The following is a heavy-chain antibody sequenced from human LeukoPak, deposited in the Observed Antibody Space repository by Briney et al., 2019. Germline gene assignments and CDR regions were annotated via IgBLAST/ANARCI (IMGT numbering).Heavy chain of an antibody. CDR2: ISGSGGST. J-gene: IGHJ6*03. CDR1: GFTFSNYG. V-gene: IGHV3-23*01. D-gene: IGHD6-13*01. Sequence: GGSLRLSCAASGFTFSNYGMSWVRQAPGKGLEWVSAISGSGGSTNYADSVKGRFTISRDNSKNTLYLQMNSLRAEDTAVYYCAKDPFIAAAGTGYYYMDVWGKGTTVTISS. CDR3: AKDPFIAAAGTGYYYMDV.